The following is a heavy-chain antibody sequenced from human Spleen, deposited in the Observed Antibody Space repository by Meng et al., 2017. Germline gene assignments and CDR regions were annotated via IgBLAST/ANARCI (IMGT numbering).Heavy chain of an antibody. CDR3: ARGPTTMAHDFDY. CDR1: GGSFSDYY. CDR2: INHSGST. Sequence: VQLHPLGAGLLKPSETPSLTCVVSGGSFSDYYWSWIRQPPGKGLEWIGEINHSGSTNYNPPLESRATISVDTSQNNLSLKLSSVTAADSAVYYCARGPTTMAHDFDYWGQGTLVTVSS. D-gene: IGHD4-11*01. V-gene: IGHV4-34*01. J-gene: IGHJ4*02.